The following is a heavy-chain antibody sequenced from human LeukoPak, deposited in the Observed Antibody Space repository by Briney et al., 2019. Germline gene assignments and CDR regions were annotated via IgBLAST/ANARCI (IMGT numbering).Heavy chain of an antibody. CDR2: IYYSGSA. CDR1: GGSISSYY. Sequence: SETPSLTCTVSGGSISSYYWSWIRQPPGKGLEWIGYIYYSGSANYNPSLKSRVTISVDTSKNQLSLKLSSVTAADTAVYYCARDNYHAGSDYWGQGTLVTVSS. D-gene: IGHD4-11*01. CDR3: ARDNYHAGSDY. V-gene: IGHV4-59*01. J-gene: IGHJ4*02.